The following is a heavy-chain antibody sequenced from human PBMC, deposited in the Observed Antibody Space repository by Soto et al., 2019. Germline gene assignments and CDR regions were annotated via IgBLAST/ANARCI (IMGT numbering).Heavy chain of an antibody. CDR1: AGSVKTYY. CDR2: IYESGPT. V-gene: IGHV4-59*02. Sequence: SETLSLTCTVSAGSVKTYYCSWVRQVPGKGLGWIGYIYESGPTNSNRSHKSRVAISLETSKNQFSLNLSSVTAADTAVYYGGGSVKYYHNTCRYLSFDYWGPGTQVPVSS. D-gene: IGHD3-22*01. CDR3: GGSVKYYHNTCRYLSFDY. J-gene: IGHJ4*02.